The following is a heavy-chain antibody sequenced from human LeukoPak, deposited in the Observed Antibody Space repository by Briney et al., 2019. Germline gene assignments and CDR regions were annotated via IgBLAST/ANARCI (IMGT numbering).Heavy chain of an antibody. Sequence: GGSLRLSCAASGFTFSSYGMHWVRQAPGKGLEWVAVISYDGSNKYYADSVKGRFTISRDNSKNTLYLQMNSLRAEDTAVYYCAKIGPQIPMIVVADAFXIWGXGTMVTVSS. CDR1: GFTFSSYG. CDR2: ISYDGSNK. V-gene: IGHV3-30*18. D-gene: IGHD3-22*01. CDR3: AKIGPQIPMIVVADAFXI. J-gene: IGHJ3*02.